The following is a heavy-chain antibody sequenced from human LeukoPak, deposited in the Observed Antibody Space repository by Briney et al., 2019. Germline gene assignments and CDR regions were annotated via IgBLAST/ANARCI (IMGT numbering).Heavy chain of an antibody. J-gene: IGHJ4*02. V-gene: IGHV4-59*01. Sequence: SETLSLTCTVSGGSISSYYWSWIRLPPGKGLEWIGYIYYSGSTNYNPSLKSRVTISVDTSKNQFSLKLSSVTAADTAVYYCARGVRPIGYWGQGTLVTVSS. CDR1: GGSISSYY. CDR2: IYYSGST. CDR3: ARGVRPIGY.